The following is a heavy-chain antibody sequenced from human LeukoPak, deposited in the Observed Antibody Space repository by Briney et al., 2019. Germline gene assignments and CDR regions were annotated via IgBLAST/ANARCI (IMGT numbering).Heavy chain of an antibody. Sequence: ASVNLSRKSSVYTFTVYYMHWVRQAPRQRLEWMGWINPNSGGTNYAQKFQGRVTMPRDTSISTAYMALSRLRSDDTAVYYCATLWGTTPQYYFDYWGQGTLVTVS. CDR2: INPNSGGT. CDR3: ATLWGTTPQYYFDY. J-gene: IGHJ4*02. V-gene: IGHV1-2*02. CDR1: VYTFTVYY. D-gene: IGHD3-16*01.